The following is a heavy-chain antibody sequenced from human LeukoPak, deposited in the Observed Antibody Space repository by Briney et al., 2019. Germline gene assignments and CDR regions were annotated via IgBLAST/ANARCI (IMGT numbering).Heavy chain of an antibody. D-gene: IGHD2-15*01. J-gene: IGHJ4*02. Sequence: PSETLSLTCTVSGGSISSYYWSWIRQPPGKGLEWIGYIYYSGSTNYNPSLKSRVTISVDTSKNQFSLKLSSVTAADTAVYYCARSPSLASASFDYWGQGTLGTVSS. CDR2: IYYSGST. CDR3: ARSPSLASASFDY. V-gene: IGHV4-59*01. CDR1: GGSISSYY.